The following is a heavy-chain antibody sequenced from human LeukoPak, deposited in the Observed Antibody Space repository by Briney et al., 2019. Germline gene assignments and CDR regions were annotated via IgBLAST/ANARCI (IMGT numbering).Heavy chain of an antibody. CDR3: ASLKNYYDSSGYLVTDAFDI. V-gene: IGHV1-18*01. CDR1: GDTFIRYG. J-gene: IGHJ3*02. D-gene: IGHD3-22*01. Sequence: GASVKVSCKASGDTFIRYGISWVRQAPGQGLEWMGWCSTGNGNTNYAQKLQGRVTMTTDTSTSTAYMELRSLKSDDTAVYYCASLKNYYDSSGYLVTDAFDIWGQGTMVTVSS. CDR2: CSTGNGNT.